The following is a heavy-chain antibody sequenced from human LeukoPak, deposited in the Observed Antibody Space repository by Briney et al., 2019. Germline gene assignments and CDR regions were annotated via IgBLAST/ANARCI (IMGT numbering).Heavy chain of an antibody. V-gene: IGHV4-4*07. CDR2: IYTSGST. J-gene: IGHJ5*02. CDR1: GGSISSYY. D-gene: IGHD2-2*01. CDR3: AGSYCSSTSGNPRHSNWFDP. Sequence: SETLSLTCTVSGGSISSYYWSWNRQPAGKGLEWIGRIYTSGSTNYNPSLKSRVTMSVDTSKNQFSLKLSSVTAADTAVYYCAGSYCSSTSGNPRHSNWFDPWGQGTLVTVSS.